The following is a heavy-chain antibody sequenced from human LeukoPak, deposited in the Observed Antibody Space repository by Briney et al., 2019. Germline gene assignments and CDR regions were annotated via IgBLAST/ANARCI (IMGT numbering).Heavy chain of an antibody. D-gene: IGHD2-8*01. CDR3: ARDLMAVTPSYFDY. J-gene: IGHJ4*02. CDR1: GYPFTSYG. Sequence: ASVKVSCKASGYPFTSYGVTWVRQAPGQGLEWMGWISAYNGNTNYAQKLQGRVTMTTDTSTSTAYMELRSLRSDDTAVYYCARDLMAVTPSYFDYWGQGTLVTVSS. CDR2: ISAYNGNT. V-gene: IGHV1-18*01.